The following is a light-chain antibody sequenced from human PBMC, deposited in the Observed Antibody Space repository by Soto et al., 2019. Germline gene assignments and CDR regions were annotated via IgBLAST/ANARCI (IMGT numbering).Light chain of an antibody. CDR3: QQYKSYST. CDR1: QNIRNL. CDR2: DAS. J-gene: IGKJ1*01. Sequence: DIQLTQSPSTLSAAVGDSVTITCRASQNIRNLLAWYQQKPGKAPRLLIYDASTLESGVPSRFSGSGSGTEFTLTINNLQPDDLATYICQQYKSYSTFGQGTKVDIK. V-gene: IGKV1-5*01.